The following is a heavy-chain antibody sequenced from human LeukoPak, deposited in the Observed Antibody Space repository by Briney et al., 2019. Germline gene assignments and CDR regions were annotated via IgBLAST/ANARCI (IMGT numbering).Heavy chain of an antibody. J-gene: IGHJ4*02. CDR1: GGSISSYY. Sequence: SETLSLTCTVSGGSISSYYWSWIRQPPGKGLEWIGYIYYSGSTNYNPSLKSRVTISVDTSKNQFSPKLSSVTAADTAVYYCARGGARGIVVVPAALDFDYWGQGTLVTVSS. V-gene: IGHV4-59*01. D-gene: IGHD2-2*01. CDR2: IYYSGST. CDR3: ARGGARGIVVVPAALDFDY.